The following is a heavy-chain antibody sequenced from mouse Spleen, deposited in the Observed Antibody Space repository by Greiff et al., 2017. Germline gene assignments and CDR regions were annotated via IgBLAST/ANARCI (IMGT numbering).Heavy chain of an antibody. CDR3: ARKGVYDGYYVYAMDY. V-gene: IGHV1-4*01. Sequence: QVQLQQSGAELARPGASVKMSCKASGYTFTSYTMHWVKQRPGQGLEWIGYINPSSGYTKYNQKFKDKATLTADKSSSTAYMQLSSLTSEDSAVYYCARKGVYDGYYVYAMDYWGQGTSVTVSS. D-gene: IGHD2-3*01. J-gene: IGHJ4*01. CDR1: GYTFTSYT. CDR2: INPSSGYT.